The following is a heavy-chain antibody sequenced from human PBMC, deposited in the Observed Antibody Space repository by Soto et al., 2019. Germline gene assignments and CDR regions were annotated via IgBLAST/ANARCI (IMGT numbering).Heavy chain of an antibody. CDR1: GGTFSSYA. J-gene: IGHJ6*02. Sequence: QVQLVQSGAEVKKPGSSVKVSCKASGGTFSSYAISWVRQAPGQGLEWMGGIIPIFGTANYAQKFQGRVTITADKSTSTDYMELSSLRSEDTAVYYCARASKSYCTNGVCYTWATLLHYYYGMDVWGQGTTVTVSS. V-gene: IGHV1-69*06. D-gene: IGHD2-8*01. CDR2: IIPIFGTA. CDR3: ARASKSYCTNGVCYTWATLLHYYYGMDV.